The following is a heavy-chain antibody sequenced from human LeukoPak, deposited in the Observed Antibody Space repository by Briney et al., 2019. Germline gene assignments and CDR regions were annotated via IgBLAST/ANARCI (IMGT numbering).Heavy chain of an antibody. Sequence: SVKVSCKASGGTFSSYAISWVRQAPGQGLEWMGRIIPILGIANYAQKFQGRVTITADKSTSTAYMELSSLRSEDTAVYYCARVGLWFGELSYFDYWGQGTLVTVSS. CDR1: GGTFSSYA. J-gene: IGHJ4*02. V-gene: IGHV1-69*04. CDR2: IIPILGIA. CDR3: ARVGLWFGELSYFDY. D-gene: IGHD3-10*01.